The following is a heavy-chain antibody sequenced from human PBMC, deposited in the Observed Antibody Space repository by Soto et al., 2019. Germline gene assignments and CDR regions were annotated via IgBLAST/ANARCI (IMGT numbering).Heavy chain of an antibody. CDR2: IYHSGTT. J-gene: IGHJ4*02. CDR1: CYSISSGYH. V-gene: IGHV4-38-2*01. CDR3: ARTDSVGYYTY. Sequence: XETLSLTCAVSCYSISSGYHWAWIRQPPGKGLEWIASIYHSGTTYYNPSLKSRVTISVDTSKNQFSLRLTSVTAADSAMYYCARTDSVGYYTYCGQGTLVTVSS. D-gene: IGHD3-3*01.